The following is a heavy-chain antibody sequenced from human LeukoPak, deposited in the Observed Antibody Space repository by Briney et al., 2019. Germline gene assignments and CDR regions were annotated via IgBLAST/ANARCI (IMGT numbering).Heavy chain of an antibody. J-gene: IGHJ4*02. CDR3: ASDSSGYYYFDY. V-gene: IGHV4-39*01. D-gene: IGHD3-22*01. CDR2: IYYSGST. Sequence: PSETLSLTCTVSGGSISSSSYYWGWIRQPPGKGLEWIGSIYYSGSTYYNPPLKSRVTISVDTSKNQFSLKLSSVTAADTAVYYCASDSSGYYYFDYWGQGTLVTVSP. CDR1: GGSISSSSYY.